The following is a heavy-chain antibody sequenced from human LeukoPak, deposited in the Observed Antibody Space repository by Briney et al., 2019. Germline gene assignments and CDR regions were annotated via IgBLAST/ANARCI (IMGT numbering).Heavy chain of an antibody. D-gene: IGHD7-27*01. CDR3: ARVLPGDLHYFDY. CDR1: GGSISSSSYY. CDR2: IYYSGST. V-gene: IGHV4-39*07. J-gene: IGHJ4*02. Sequence: SETLSLTCTVSGGSISSSSYYWGWIRQPPGKGLEWIGSIYYSGSTYYNPSLKSRVTISVDTSKNQFSLKLSSVTAADTAVYYCARVLPGDLHYFDYWGQGTLVTVSS.